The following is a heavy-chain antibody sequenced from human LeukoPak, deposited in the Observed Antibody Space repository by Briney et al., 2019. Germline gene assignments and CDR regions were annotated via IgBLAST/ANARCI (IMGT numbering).Heavy chain of an antibody. CDR1: GGTFSSYA. J-gene: IGHJ6*03. V-gene: IGHV1-69*13. CDR2: IIPIFGTA. D-gene: IGHD6-6*01. Sequence: SVKVSCKASGGTFSSYAISWVRQAPGQGLELMGGIIPIFGTANYAQKFQGRVTITADESTSTAYMELSSLRSEDTAVYYCARDGSSSPRYYYYYYMDVWGKGTTVTVSS. CDR3: ARDGSSSPRYYYYYYMDV.